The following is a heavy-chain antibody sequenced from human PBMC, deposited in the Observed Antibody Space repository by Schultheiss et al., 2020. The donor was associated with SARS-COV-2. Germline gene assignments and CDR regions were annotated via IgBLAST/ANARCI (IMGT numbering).Heavy chain of an antibody. CDR2: INSDGSST. D-gene: IGHD3-3*01. CDR3: AKGRTYYDFWSAVHDYYYYGMDV. Sequence: GGSLRLSCAASGFTFSSYWMHWVRQAPGKGLVWVSRINSDGSSTSYADSVKGRFTISRDNAKNTLYLQMNSLRAEDTAVYYCAKGRTYYDFWSAVHDYYYYGMDVRGLGTTVTVAS. CDR1: GFTFSSYW. V-gene: IGHV3-74*01. J-gene: IGHJ6*02.